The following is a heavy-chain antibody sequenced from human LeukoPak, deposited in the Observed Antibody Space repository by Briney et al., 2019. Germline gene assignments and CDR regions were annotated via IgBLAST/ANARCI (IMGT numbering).Heavy chain of an antibody. J-gene: IGHJ4*02. Sequence: GGSLRLSCAASGFTFSSYAMSWVRQAPGKGLEWVSAISGSGGSTYYADSVKGRFTISRDNSKNTLYLQMNSLRAEDTAVYYCAKAERYCSSTSCPPWYFDYWGQGTLVTVYS. D-gene: IGHD2-2*01. CDR1: GFTFSSYA. CDR2: ISGSGGST. V-gene: IGHV3-23*01. CDR3: AKAERYCSSTSCPPWYFDY.